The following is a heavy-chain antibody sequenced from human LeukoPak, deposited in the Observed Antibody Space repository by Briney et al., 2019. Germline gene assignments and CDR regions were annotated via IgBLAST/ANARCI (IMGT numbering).Heavy chain of an antibody. V-gene: IGHV3-30-3*01. D-gene: IGHD1-1*01. CDR3: ARGATGICFDY. CDR1: GFTFSSYA. CDR2: ISYDGSNK. J-gene: IGHJ4*02. Sequence: GGSLRLSCAASGFTFSSYAMHWVRQAPGKGLEWVAVISYDGSNKYYADSVKGRFTISRDNSENTLYLQMNSLRAEDTAVYYCARGATGICFDYWGQGTLVTVSS.